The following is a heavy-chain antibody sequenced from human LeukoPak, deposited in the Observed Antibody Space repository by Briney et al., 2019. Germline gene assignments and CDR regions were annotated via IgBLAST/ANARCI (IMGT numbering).Heavy chain of an antibody. V-gene: IGHV3-23*01. D-gene: IGHD3-22*01. CDR1: GITLINYG. J-gene: IGHJ4*02. CDR2: ISDSGGRT. Sequence: GGSLRLSCAVSGITLINYGMSWVRQAPGKGLEWVAGISDSGGRTNYADSVKGRFIISRDNPKNTLYLQMNSLRAEDTAVYFCAKRGVVIRVILVGFHKEAYYFDSWGQGALVTVSS. CDR3: AKRGVVIRVILVGFHKEAYYFDS.